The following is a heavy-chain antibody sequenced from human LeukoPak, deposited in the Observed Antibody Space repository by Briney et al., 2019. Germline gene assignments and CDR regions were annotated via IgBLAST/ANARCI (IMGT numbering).Heavy chain of an antibody. V-gene: IGHV3-15*01. CDR2: IKSETDGGTT. D-gene: IGHD3-22*01. J-gene: IGHJ4*02. CDR3: TTSIYYYDSSDYYPPGLEC. CDR1: GLTFNTAW. Sequence: GRSLILSCTVSGLTFNTAWLTWIRLAPRKGLYWVGRIKSETDGGTTDYAASVRGRFTLSRDYSKDTLFLQMYSLKTEDTAIYYCTTSIYYYDSSDYYPPGLECWGQGTLVTVSS.